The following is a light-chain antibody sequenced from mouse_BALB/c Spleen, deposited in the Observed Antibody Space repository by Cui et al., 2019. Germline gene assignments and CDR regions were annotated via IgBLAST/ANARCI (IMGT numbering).Light chain of an antibody. CDR2: STS. V-gene: IGKV4-74*01. CDR1: SSVSSSY. CDR3: HQYHRSPFT. Sequence: QIVLTQSPVIMSASLGERVTMTCTASSSVSSSYLHWFQQKPGSSPKLWIYSTSNLASGVPARFSGSGSGTSYSLTISSMEAEDAATYYCHQYHRSPFTFGSGTKLEIK. J-gene: IGKJ4*01.